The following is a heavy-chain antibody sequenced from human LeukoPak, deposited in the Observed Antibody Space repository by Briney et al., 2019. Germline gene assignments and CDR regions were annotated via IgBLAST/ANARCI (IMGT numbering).Heavy chain of an antibody. D-gene: IGHD3-22*01. V-gene: IGHV4-59*08. CDR1: GGSISSYY. Sequence: SETLSLTCTVSGGSISSYYWSWIRQPPGKGLEWIGYIYYSGITNYNPSLKSRVTISVDTSKNQFSLKLSSVSASDTAVYYCARQTYYYDSSGYHYYFDYWGQGTLVSVSS. CDR3: ARQTYYYDSSGYHYYFDY. CDR2: IYYSGIT. J-gene: IGHJ4*02.